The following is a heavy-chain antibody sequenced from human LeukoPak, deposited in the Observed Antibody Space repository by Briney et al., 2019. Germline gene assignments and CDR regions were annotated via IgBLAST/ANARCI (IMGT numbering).Heavy chain of an antibody. J-gene: IGHJ4*02. V-gene: IGHV1-8*01. Sequence: ASVKVSCKASGYTFTSYDINWVRQATGQGLEWMGWMNPNSGNTGYAQKFQGRVTMTTDTSTSTAYMELRSLRSDDTAVYYCARDPGGDFWSGYSDYWGQGTLVTVSS. CDR2: MNPNSGNT. CDR3: ARDPGGDFWSGYSDY. CDR1: GYTFTSYD. D-gene: IGHD3-3*01.